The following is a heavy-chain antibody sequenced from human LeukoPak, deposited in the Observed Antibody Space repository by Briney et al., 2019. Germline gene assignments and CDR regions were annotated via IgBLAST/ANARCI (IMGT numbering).Heavy chain of an antibody. D-gene: IGHD3-10*01. Sequence: GRSLRLSCAASGFTFDDYAMHWVRQAPGKGLEWVSGISWNSGSIGYADSVKGRFTISRDNAKNSLYLQMNSLRAEDTALYYCAKATLWFGEPNYFDYWGRGTLVTVSS. CDR1: GFTFDDYA. V-gene: IGHV3-9*01. CDR2: ISWNSGSI. CDR3: AKATLWFGEPNYFDY. J-gene: IGHJ4*02.